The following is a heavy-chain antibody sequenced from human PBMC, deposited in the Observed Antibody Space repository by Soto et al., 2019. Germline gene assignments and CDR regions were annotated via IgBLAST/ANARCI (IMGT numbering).Heavy chain of an antibody. Sequence: GGSLRLSCAASGFTFSSYWMSWVRQAPGKGLEWVANIKQDGSEKYYVDSVKGRFTISRDNAKNSLYLQMNSLRAEDTAVYYCARKHKDYFDWLSGAFDPWGQGTLVTVSS. V-gene: IGHV3-7*01. CDR3: ARKHKDYFDWLSGAFDP. D-gene: IGHD3-9*01. CDR1: GFTFSSYW. J-gene: IGHJ5*02. CDR2: IKQDGSEK.